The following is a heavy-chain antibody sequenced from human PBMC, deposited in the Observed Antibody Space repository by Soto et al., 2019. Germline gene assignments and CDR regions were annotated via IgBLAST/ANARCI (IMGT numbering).Heavy chain of an antibody. CDR2: IIPILGIA. CDR1: VYTFSSYT. V-gene: IGHV1-69*02. D-gene: IGHD2-2*01. J-gene: IGHJ5*02. CDR3: APGPQSVVVLS. Sequence: SVKGSCKASVYTFSSYTISWVRQAPGQGLEWMGRIIPILGIANYAQKFQGRVTITADKSTGTAYMELSSLRSEDTAVYYCAPGPQSVVVLSWGQGTLVTVSS.